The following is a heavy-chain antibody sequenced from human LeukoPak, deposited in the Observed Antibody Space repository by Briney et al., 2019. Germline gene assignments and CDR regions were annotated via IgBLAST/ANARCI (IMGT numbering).Heavy chain of an antibody. Sequence: SETLSLTCTVSGGSISSYYWSWIRQPPGKGLEWIAYIDYRGSTTYNPSLKSRVTISVDTSRNQFSLKLGSVTAADTAVYYCARSRSGYSYDHAALDIWGQGTMVTVSS. CDR2: IDYRGST. CDR3: ARSRSGYSYDHAALDI. J-gene: IGHJ3*02. D-gene: IGHD5-18*01. CDR1: GGSISSYY. V-gene: IGHV4-59*01.